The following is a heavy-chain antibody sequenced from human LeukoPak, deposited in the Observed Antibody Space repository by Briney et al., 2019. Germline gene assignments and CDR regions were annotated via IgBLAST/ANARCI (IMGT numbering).Heavy chain of an antibody. CDR3: ARDRVCGGSCYRGGYYYYYYMDV. CDR1: GGTFSSYA. Sequence: ASVKVSCKASGGTFSSYAISWVRQAPGQGLEWMGWMNPNSGNTGYAQKCQGRVTMTRNTSISTAYMELSSLRSEDTAVYYCARDRVCGGSCYRGGYYYYYYMDVWGKGTTVTVSS. V-gene: IGHV1-8*02. J-gene: IGHJ6*03. D-gene: IGHD2-15*01. CDR2: MNPNSGNT.